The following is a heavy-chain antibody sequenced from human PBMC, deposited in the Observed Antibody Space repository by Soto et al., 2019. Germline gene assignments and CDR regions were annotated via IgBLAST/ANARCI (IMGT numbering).Heavy chain of an antibody. V-gene: IGHV3-30-3*01. CDR2: ISYDGSNK. CDR1: GFTFSSYA. Sequence: QVQLVESGGGVVQPGRSLRLSCAASGFTFSSYAMHWVRQAPGKGLEWVAVISYDGSNKYYADSVKGRFTISRDNSKNTLYLQMNSLRAEDTAVYYCARQEVTMVRGVYYYYYGMDVWGQGTTVTVSS. D-gene: IGHD3-10*01. CDR3: ARQEVTMVRGVYYYYYGMDV. J-gene: IGHJ6*02.